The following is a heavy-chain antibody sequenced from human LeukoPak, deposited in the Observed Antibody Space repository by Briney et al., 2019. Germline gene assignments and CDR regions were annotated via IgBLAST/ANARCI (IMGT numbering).Heavy chain of an antibody. Sequence: GGSLRLSCVASGFTFSSYAMHWVRQAPGKGLEYVSAISSNGGSTYYANSVKGRFTISRDNSKNTLYLQMNSLRAEDTAVYYCAKDWATVTTGPTLDFDYWGQGTLVTVSS. D-gene: IGHD4-17*01. V-gene: IGHV3-64*01. CDR2: ISSNGGST. CDR3: AKDWATVTTGPTLDFDY. J-gene: IGHJ4*02. CDR1: GFTFSSYA.